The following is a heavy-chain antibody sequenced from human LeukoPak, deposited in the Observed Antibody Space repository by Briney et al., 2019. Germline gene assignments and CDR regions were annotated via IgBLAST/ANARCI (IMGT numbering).Heavy chain of an antibody. CDR3: ATLRYRTPLRLGELSPSLDY. CDR2: IIPIFGTA. J-gene: IGHJ4*02. D-gene: IGHD3-16*02. Sequence: SVKVSCKASGGTFSSYAISWVRQAPGQGLEWMGGIIPIFGTANYAQKFQGRVTITADESTSTACMELSSLRSEDTAVYYCATLRYRTPLRLGELSPSLDYWGQGTLVTVSS. CDR1: GGTFSSYA. V-gene: IGHV1-69*13.